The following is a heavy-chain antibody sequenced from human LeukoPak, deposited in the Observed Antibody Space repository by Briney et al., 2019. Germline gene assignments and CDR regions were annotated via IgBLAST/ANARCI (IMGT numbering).Heavy chain of an antibody. V-gene: IGHV3-74*01. CDR1: GFTFSSNW. J-gene: IGHJ4*02. CDR3: VAIVSARPR. Sequence: GGSLRLSCAASGFTFSSNWMHWVRQAPGKGLVWVSRIDSDGSTTNLADSVKGRFTISRDNSKNTLYLQMNSLRADDTAVYHCVAIVSARPRWGQGTLVTVSS. D-gene: IGHD6-6*01. CDR2: IDSDGSTT.